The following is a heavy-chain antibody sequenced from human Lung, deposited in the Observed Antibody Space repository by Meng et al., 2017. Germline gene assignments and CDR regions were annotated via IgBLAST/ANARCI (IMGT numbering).Heavy chain of an antibody. CDR3: ARVQTTMAHDFDY. CDR2: VSHSGSN. Sequence: VHLEDWCAVRLKAWVALARGCFGVGGYLSELYLSWIRQTQGKGLQWIGEVSHSGSNNYDPSLDIRASMSVDMSQDNLTLKLSSETATDSAVYYCARVQTTMAHDFDYWGQGTLVTVSS. CDR1: GGYLSELY. D-gene: IGHD4-11*01. V-gene: IGHV4-34*01. J-gene: IGHJ4*02.